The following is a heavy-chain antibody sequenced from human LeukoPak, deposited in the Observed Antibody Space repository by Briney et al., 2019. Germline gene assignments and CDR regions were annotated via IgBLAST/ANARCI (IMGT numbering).Heavy chain of an antibody. CDR3: ARGRYDSSGSYSLFDY. D-gene: IGHD3-22*01. J-gene: IGHJ4*02. Sequence: GGSLRLSCAASGFTFNTYTMNWVRQAPGKGLEWVSCITRSSIYIYYADSVKGRFTISRDNAKNSLYLQMNSLRAEDTAVYYCARGRYDSSGSYSLFDYWGQGTLVTVSS. V-gene: IGHV3-21*01. CDR2: ITRSSIYI. CDR1: GFTFNTYT.